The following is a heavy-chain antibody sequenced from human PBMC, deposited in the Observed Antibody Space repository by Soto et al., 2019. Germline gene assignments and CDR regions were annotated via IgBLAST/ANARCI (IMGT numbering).Heavy chain of an antibody. V-gene: IGHV3-33*01. D-gene: IGHD3-16*01. CDR2: IWYDGSNK. Sequence: PGGSLRLSCAASGFTFSSYGMHWVRQAPGKGLEWVAVIWYDGSNKYYADSVKGRFTISRDNSKNTLYLQMNSLRAEDTAVYYCAREALGGEMATITGAFDIWGQGTMVTVSS. J-gene: IGHJ3*02. CDR3: AREALGGEMATITGAFDI. CDR1: GFTFSSYG.